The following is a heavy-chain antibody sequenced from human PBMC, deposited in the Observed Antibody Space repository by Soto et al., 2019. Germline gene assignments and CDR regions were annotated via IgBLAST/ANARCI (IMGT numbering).Heavy chain of an antibody. CDR3: VRTSLGVAAATREDY. CDR1: GFTFSSYW. CDR2: INSDGSST. Sequence: EVQLVESGGGLVQPGGSLRLSCAASGFTFSSYWMHWVRQAPGKGLVWVSRINSDGSSTSYADSVKGRFTISRDNGKNTLYLQMNSLRAEDTAVYYCVRTSLGVAAATREDYWGQGTLVTVSS. V-gene: IGHV3-74*01. J-gene: IGHJ4*02. D-gene: IGHD2-15*01.